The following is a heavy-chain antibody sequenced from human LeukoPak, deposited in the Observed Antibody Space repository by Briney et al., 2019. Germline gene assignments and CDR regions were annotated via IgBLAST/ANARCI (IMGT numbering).Heavy chain of an antibody. CDR3: ARVVMWDDIVVVPAAIAFDI. CDR1: GGSISSGGYY. D-gene: IGHD2-2*01. Sequence: SETLSLTCTVSGGSISSGGYYWSWIRQHPGTGLEWIGYIYYSGSTYYNPSLKSRVTISVDTSKNQFSLKLSSVTAADTAVYYCARVVMWDDIVVVPAAIAFDIWGQGTMVTVSS. J-gene: IGHJ3*02. V-gene: IGHV4-31*03. CDR2: IYYSGST.